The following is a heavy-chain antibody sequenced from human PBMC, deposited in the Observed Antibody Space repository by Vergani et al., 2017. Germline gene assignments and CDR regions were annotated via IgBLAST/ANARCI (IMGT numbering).Heavy chain of an antibody. CDR2: IYYSGST. J-gene: IGHJ4*02. Sequence: QVQLQESGPGLVKPSETLSLTCTVSGGSISSYYWSWIRQPPGKGLEWIGYIYYSGSTNYNPSLKSRVTISVDTSKNQFSLKLSSVTAVDTAVYYCARGEPSMVRGVTYFDYWGQGTLVTVSS. V-gene: IGHV4-59*01. D-gene: IGHD3-10*01. CDR3: ARGEPSMVRGVTYFDY. CDR1: GGSISSYY.